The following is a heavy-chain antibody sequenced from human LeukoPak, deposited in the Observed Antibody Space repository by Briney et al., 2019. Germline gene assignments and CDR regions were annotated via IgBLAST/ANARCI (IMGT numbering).Heavy chain of an antibody. CDR3: ARVPSGWYRWFDP. V-gene: IGHV4-34*09. J-gene: IGHJ5*02. CDR2: INHSGST. CDR1: GGSFSGYY. D-gene: IGHD6-19*01. Sequence: SETLSLTCAVYGGSFSGYYWSWIRQPPGKGLEWIGEINHSGSTNYNPSLKSRVTISVDTSKNQFSLKLSSVTAADTAVYYCARVPSGWYRWFDPWGQGTLVTVSS.